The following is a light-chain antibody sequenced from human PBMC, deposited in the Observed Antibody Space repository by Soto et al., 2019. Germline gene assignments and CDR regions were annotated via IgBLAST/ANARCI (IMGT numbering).Light chain of an antibody. Sequence: ENVLTQSPGTLSLSPGERATLSCRASQSVSSNYLAWYQQKPGQAPRLLIYAASSRATGSPARFSGSGSGTDFTLTISGLEPEHFAVYYCQQYATSPFTFGPGTKVDIK. CDR1: QSVSSNY. CDR2: AAS. J-gene: IGKJ3*01. V-gene: IGKV3-20*01. CDR3: QQYATSPFT.